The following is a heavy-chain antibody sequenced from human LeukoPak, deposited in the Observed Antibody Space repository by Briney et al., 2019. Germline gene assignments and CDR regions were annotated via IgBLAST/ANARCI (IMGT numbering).Heavy chain of an antibody. V-gene: IGHV4-31*03. CDR3: ARENPSGYYNRPIDY. CDR2: IYYSGST. J-gene: IGHJ4*02. CDR1: GGSISSGGYY. D-gene: IGHD3-22*01. Sequence: SQTLSLTCTVSGGSISSGGYYWSWIRQHPGKGLEWIGYIYYSGSTYYNPSLKSRVTISVDTSKNQFSLKLSSVTAADTAIYYCARENPSGYYNRPIDYWGQGTLVTVSS.